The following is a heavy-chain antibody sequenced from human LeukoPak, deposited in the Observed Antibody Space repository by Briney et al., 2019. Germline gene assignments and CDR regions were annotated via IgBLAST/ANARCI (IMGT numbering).Heavy chain of an antibody. V-gene: IGHV4-39*01. Sequence: SETLSLTCSVSGDSVSRSDSYWDWIRQPPGKGLEWIGTIYYSGRTYYSPSLKSRVTMSVDPSNNQFSLNLRSVTATDTAVYYCARRRYYDGSGYLEWGQGTLLSVSS. CDR2: IYYSGRT. CDR3: ARRRYYDGSGYLE. CDR1: GDSVSRSDSY. J-gene: IGHJ1*01. D-gene: IGHD3-22*01.